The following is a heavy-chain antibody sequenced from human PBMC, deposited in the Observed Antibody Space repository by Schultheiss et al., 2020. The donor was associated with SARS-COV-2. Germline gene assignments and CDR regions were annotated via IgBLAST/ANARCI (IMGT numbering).Heavy chain of an antibody. V-gene: IGHV3-9*01. CDR3: ARVHYYYGMDV. CDR1: GFTFDDYA. CDR2: ISWNSGSI. Sequence: GGSLRLSCAASGFTFDDYAMHWVRQAPGKGLEWVSGISWNSGSIGYADSVKGRFTISRDNAKNSLYLQMNSLRAEDTAVYYCARVHYYYGMDVWGQGTTVTVSS. J-gene: IGHJ6*02.